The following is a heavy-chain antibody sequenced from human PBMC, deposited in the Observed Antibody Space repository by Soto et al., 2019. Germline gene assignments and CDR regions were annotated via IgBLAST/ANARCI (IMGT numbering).Heavy chain of an antibody. V-gene: IGHV3-49*04. Sequence: PVGSLRLSCTAFGFIFGDYGMSWVRQAPGKGLEWVGFIRSEAYGGAEDYAASVKGRFTISRDDSKSIAYLQMNSLKTEDTAVYYCTRRYCTKGVCHSGYGMDVWGQGTTVTVSS. CDR2: IRSEAYGGAE. D-gene: IGHD2-8*01. CDR1: GFIFGDYG. J-gene: IGHJ6*02. CDR3: TRRYCTKGVCHSGYGMDV.